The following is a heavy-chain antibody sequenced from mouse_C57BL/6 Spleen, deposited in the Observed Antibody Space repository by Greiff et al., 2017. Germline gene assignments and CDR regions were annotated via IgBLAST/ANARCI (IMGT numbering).Heavy chain of an antibody. CDR1: GYTFTDYN. CDR2: INPNNGGT. CDR3: ARSRDAMDY. Sequence: DVQLQESGPELVKPGASVKIPCKASGYTFTDYNMDWVKQSHGKSLEWIGDINPNNGGTIYNQKFKGKARLTVDKSSSTAYMELRSLTSADTAVYYCARSRDAMDYWGQGTSVTVSS. J-gene: IGHJ4*01. V-gene: IGHV1-18*01.